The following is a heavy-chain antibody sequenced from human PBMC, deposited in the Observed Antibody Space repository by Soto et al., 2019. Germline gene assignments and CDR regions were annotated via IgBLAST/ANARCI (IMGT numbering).Heavy chain of an antibody. CDR2: IGGSGVST. Sequence: EVQLLESGGGLVQPGGSLRLSCVASGHTFHSYAMSWVRQAPGKGWEWVSGIGGSGVSTYYADSVGGRFTISRDDSKNTLYLQMNSLRAEDTAVYYCAKVSRGIGVVPAALNWGQGTLVTVSS. CDR1: GHTFHSYA. J-gene: IGHJ4*02. CDR3: AKVSRGIGVVPAALN. V-gene: IGHV3-23*01. D-gene: IGHD2-2*01.